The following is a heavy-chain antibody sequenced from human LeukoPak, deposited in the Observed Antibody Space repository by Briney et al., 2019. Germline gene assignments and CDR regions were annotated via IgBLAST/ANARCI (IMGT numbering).Heavy chain of an antibody. CDR1: GYTFTGYY. V-gene: IGHV1-2*02. CDR2: INPNSGVT. Sequence: GAPVKVSCKASGYTFTGYYLHWVRQAPGQGLEWVGWINPNSGVTNYAQNFQGRVSMTSDTSISTVYMELSRLRSDDTAVYYCSREDYWGQGTLVTVSS. J-gene: IGHJ4*02. CDR3: SREDY.